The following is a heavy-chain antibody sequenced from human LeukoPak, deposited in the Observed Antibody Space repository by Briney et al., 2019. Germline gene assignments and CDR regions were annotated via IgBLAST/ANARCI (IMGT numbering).Heavy chain of an antibody. CDR1: GGSISGYN. V-gene: IGHV4-59*01. CDR2: FYNSATT. Sequence: SETLSLTCAVSGGSISGYNWSWIRQPPGEGLEWIGYFYNSATTYYNPSFESRVTISVDMSKNHFSLNLRSVTAADTAVYYCAREEPNYDSGGFYYALFDSWGQGTLVTVSS. J-gene: IGHJ4*02. D-gene: IGHD3-22*01. CDR3: AREEPNYDSGGFYYALFDS.